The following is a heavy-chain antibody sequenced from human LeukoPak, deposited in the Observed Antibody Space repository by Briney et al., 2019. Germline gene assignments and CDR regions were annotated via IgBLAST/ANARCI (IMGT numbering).Heavy chain of an antibody. V-gene: IGHV3-48*03. Sequence: GGSLRLSCAASGFTFSSYEMNWVRQAPGKGLEWVSYISSSGSTIYYADSVKGRFTISRDNAKNSLYLQMNSLRAEDTALYYCAKDIGSGRPAPFDYWGQGTLVTVSS. D-gene: IGHD3-10*01. CDR2: ISSSGSTI. CDR1: GFTFSSYE. CDR3: AKDIGSGRPAPFDY. J-gene: IGHJ4*02.